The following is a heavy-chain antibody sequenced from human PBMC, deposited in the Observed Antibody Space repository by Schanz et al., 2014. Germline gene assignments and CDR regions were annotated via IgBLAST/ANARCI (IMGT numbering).Heavy chain of an antibody. CDR3: AKNQYDDVDLSSFYFDF. J-gene: IGHJ4*02. V-gene: IGHV3-23*03. D-gene: IGHD3-10*02. Sequence: EVQLLESGGGLVQPGGSLRLSCAASGFTFSSYAMIWVRQAPGKGLEWVSFVHPGGSTYYPDSVKGRFTISRDSSKNTLYLQMNSLRPEDTAIYYCAKNQYDDVDLSSFYFDFWGQGTLVTVSS. CDR2: FVHPGGST. CDR1: GFTFSSYA.